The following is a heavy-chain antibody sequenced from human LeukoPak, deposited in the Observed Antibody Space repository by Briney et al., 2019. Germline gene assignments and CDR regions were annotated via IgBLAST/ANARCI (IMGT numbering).Heavy chain of an antibody. CDR3: AKDISSDWFDP. CDR1: GFTFSSYA. CDR2: ISSNGGST. V-gene: IGHV3-64*01. Sequence: GGSLRLSCAASGFTFSSYAMHWVRQAPGKGLEYVSAISSNGGSTYYANSVKGRFTISRDNSKNTLYLQMGSLRAEDMAVYYCAKDISSDWFDPWGQGTLVTVSS. J-gene: IGHJ5*02. D-gene: IGHD1-14*01.